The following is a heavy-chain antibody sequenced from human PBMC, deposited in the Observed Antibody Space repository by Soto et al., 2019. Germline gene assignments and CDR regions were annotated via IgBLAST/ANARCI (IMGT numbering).Heavy chain of an antibody. J-gene: IGHJ4*02. CDR2: IYWDDDK. V-gene: IGHV2-5*02. Sequence: QITLKESGPTLVKPTQTLTLTCTFSGFSLSTNGVGVGWIRQPPGKALEWLALIYWDDDKRYSPSLKSRLTITKDTSKNRVVLTMTNMDHVDTATYYCAHSPRITMYDYWGQGTLVTVSS. CDR3: AHSPRITMYDY. D-gene: IGHD3-10*02. CDR1: GFSLSTNGVG.